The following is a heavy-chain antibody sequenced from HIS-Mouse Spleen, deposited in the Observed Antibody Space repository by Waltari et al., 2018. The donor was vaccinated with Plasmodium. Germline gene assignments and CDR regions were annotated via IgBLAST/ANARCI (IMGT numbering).Heavy chain of an antibody. D-gene: IGHD2-8*01. CDR3: AKVAQGTRDAFDI. CDR1: GFNFSRHG. CDR2: IWYDGSNK. V-gene: IGHV3-33*06. J-gene: IGHJ3*02. Sequence: QVQLVESGGGVVQPGRSLRLSCAASGFNFSRHGMHWVRQAPGKGLEWVAVIWYDGSNKYYADSVKGRFTISRDNSKNTLYLQMNSLRAEDTAVYYCAKVAQGTRDAFDIWGQGTMVTVSS.